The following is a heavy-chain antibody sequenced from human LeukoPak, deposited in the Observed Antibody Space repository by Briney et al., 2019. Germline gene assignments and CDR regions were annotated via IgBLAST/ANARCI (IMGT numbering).Heavy chain of an antibody. CDR2: IYYSGST. V-gene: IGHV4-59*08. D-gene: IGHD3-10*01. CDR1: GGSISSYY. Sequence: SETLSLTCTVSGGSISSYYWSWIRQPPGKGLEWIGYIYYSGSTNYNPSLKSRVTISVDTSKNQFSLKLSSVTAADTAVYYCARLLVGSSMDVWGKGTTVTVSS. J-gene: IGHJ6*03. CDR3: ARLLVGSSMDV.